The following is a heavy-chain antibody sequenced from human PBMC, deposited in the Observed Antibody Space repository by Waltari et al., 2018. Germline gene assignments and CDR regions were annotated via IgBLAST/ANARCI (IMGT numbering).Heavy chain of an antibody. CDR3: AQPQPIVWYYYGMDV. CDR1: GFTFSSYA. CDR2: ISGSGGST. V-gene: IGHV3-23*01. J-gene: IGHJ6*02. D-gene: IGHD3-16*02. Sequence: EVQLLESGGGLVQPGGSLRLSCAASGFTFSSYAMSWVRQAPGKGLEWVSAISGSGGSTDYADSVKGRFTISRDNSTNTLYLQMNSLRAEDTAVYYCAQPQPIVWYYYGMDVWGQGTTVTVSS.